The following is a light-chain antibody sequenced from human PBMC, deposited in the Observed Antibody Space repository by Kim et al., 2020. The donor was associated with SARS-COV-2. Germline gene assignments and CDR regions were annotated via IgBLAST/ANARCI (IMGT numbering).Light chain of an antibody. CDR3: QSYDSTLRAV. V-gene: IGLV1-40*01. CDR1: SSNTGAGSD. Sequence: GQRVTISCTGSSSNTGAGSDVQWYQQFPGTAPKLLIHGNNNRPSGVPDRFSGSKSGTSASLAITGLQAEDEADYYCQSYDSTLRAVFGGGTKLTVL. CDR2: GNN. J-gene: IGLJ2*01.